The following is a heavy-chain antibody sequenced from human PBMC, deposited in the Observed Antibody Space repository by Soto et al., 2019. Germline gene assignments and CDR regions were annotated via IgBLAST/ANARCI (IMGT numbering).Heavy chain of an antibody. CDR3: ARDLVSESSGWCSFFGY. V-gene: IGHV3-21*01. Sequence: EVQLVESGGGLVKPGGSLRLSCAASGFTFSSYSMNWVRQAPGKGLEWVSSISSSSSYIYYADSVKGRFTISRDNAKKSLYLQMNSLRAEETAVYYCARDLVSESSGWCSFFGYWGQGTLVNVSS. CDR1: GFTFSSYS. D-gene: IGHD6-19*01. CDR2: ISSSSSYI. J-gene: IGHJ4*02.